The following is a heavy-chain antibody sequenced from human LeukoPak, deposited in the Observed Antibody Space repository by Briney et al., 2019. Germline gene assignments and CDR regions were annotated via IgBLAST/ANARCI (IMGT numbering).Heavy chain of an antibody. CDR2: INHSGST. Sequence: SETLSLTCAVYGGSFSGYYWSWIRQPPGKGLEWIGEINHSGSTNYNPSLKSRVTISVDTSKNQFSLKLSSVTAADTAVYYCARGLIAAAAWGQGTLVTVSP. CDR1: GGSFSGYY. CDR3: ARGLIAAAA. D-gene: IGHD6-13*01. J-gene: IGHJ4*02. V-gene: IGHV4-34*01.